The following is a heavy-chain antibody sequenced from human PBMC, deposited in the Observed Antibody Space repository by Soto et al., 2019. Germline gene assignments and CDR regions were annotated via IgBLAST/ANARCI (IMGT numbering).Heavy chain of an antibody. Sequence: EVQLLESGGGLVQPGGSLRLSCAASGFTLSSHAMPWVRQAASKGLVWVSSINKNGAATYYADSVKGRFTISRDTAMNTLPLQMNSLRAEDTALYYCAKVLRPTDYWGQGTLVTVA. D-gene: IGHD2-15*01. CDR3: AKVLRPTDY. CDR1: GFTLSSHA. CDR2: INKNGAAT. J-gene: IGHJ4*02. V-gene: IGHV3-23*01.